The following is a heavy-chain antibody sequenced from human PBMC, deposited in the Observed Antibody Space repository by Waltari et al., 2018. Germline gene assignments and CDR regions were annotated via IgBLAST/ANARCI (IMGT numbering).Heavy chain of an antibody. J-gene: IGHJ4*02. CDR2: IYTSGST. CDR3: ASSTRGYSYGYLDY. D-gene: IGHD5-18*01. Sequence: QVQLQESGPGLVKPSETLSLTCTVSGGSISSYYWSWIRQPAGKGLEWIGRIYTSGSTNYNPSLKSRVTMSVDTSKNQFSLKLSSVTAADTAVYYCASSTRGYSYGYLDYWGQGTLVTVSS. V-gene: IGHV4-4*07. CDR1: GGSISSYY.